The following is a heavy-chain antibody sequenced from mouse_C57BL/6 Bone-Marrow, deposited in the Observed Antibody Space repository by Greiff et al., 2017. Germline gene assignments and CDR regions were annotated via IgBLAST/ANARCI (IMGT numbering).Heavy chain of an antibody. J-gene: IGHJ4*01. CDR1: GFSLTSYG. CDR3: ARQATMVTTDYYAMDY. CDR2: IWSDGST. Sequence: VKLVESGPGLVAPSQSLSITCTVSGFSLTSYGVHWVRQPPGKGLEWLVVIWSDGSTNYNSALKSRLSISKDNSKSQVFLKMNSLQTDDTAMYYCARQATMVTTDYYAMDYWGQGTSVTVSS. V-gene: IGHV2-6-1*01. D-gene: IGHD2-2*01.